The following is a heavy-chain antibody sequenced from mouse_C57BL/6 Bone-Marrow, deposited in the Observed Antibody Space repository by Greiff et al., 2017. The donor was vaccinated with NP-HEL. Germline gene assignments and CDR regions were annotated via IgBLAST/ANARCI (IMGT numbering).Heavy chain of an antibody. CDR1: GFSLTSYG. D-gene: IGHD1-1*01. CDR2: IWSDGST. J-gene: IGHJ4*01. CDR3: ARQIYYYGSSDYYAMDY. V-gene: IGHV2-6-1*01. Sequence: VQRVESGPGLVAPSQSLSITCTVSGFSLTSYGVHWVRQPPGKGLEWLVVIWSDGSTTYNSALKSRLSISQDNSKSQVFLKMNSLQTDDTAMYYCARQIYYYGSSDYYAMDYWGQGTSVTVSS.